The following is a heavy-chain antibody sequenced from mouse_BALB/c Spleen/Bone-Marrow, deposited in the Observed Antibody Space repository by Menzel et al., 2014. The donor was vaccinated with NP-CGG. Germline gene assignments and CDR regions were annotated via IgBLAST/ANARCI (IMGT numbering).Heavy chain of an antibody. CDR2: IHLSDSES. V-gene: IGHV1-61*01. CDR3: TRYDLTTRAFAY. Sequence: GAELVRPGASVKLSCKASGYSFTSYWMNWVKQRPGQGLEWIGMIHLSDSESGLNQKFKDKATLTVDKSSSTAYMQLSSPTSEDSAVYYCTRYDLTTRAFAYWGQGTLVTVSA. D-gene: IGHD3-3*01. J-gene: IGHJ3*01. CDR1: GYSFTSYW.